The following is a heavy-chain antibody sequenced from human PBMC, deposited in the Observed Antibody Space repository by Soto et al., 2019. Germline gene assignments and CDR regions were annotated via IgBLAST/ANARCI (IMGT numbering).Heavy chain of an antibody. V-gene: IGHV4-59*08. Sequence: SETLSLTCTVSGGSISGYYWSWIRQPPGKGLEWIGYMYKTGSTVYNPSFKSRVAISADTPNNQLSLRLSSVTAADTAVYYCGRQPGHCGSTTCFGYYSVDVWGQGTTVTVSS. CDR3: GRQPGHCGSTTCFGYYSVDV. CDR2: MYKTGST. D-gene: IGHD2-2*01. J-gene: IGHJ6*02. CDR1: GGSISGYY.